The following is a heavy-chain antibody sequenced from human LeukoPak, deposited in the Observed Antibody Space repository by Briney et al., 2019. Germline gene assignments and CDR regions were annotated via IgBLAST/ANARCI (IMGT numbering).Heavy chain of an antibody. J-gene: IGHJ4*02. Sequence: GGSLRLSCAASGFTFSSYAMHWVRQAPGKGLEWVAVISYDGSNKYYADSVKGRFTISRDNSKNTLYLQMNSLRAEDTAVYYCASDHEGDSYGFDYWGQGTLVTVSS. V-gene: IGHV3-30-3*01. CDR1: GFTFSSYA. CDR3: ASDHEGDSYGFDY. D-gene: IGHD5-18*01. CDR2: ISYDGSNK.